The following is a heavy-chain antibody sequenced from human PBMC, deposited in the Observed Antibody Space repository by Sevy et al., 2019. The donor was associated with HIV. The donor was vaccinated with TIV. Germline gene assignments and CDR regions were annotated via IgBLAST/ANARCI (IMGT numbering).Heavy chain of an antibody. Sequence: SETLSLTCTVTGDSMNTYYWAWIRQPPGKSLEWVGYILYSGSTEYSPSLKSRVTMALDKSKKEVSLRLSSVTAAATVVYCGGRLGPGDKWFDHWGQGRLVTVSS. CDR1: GDSMNTYY. V-gene: IGHV4-59*01. D-gene: IGHD3-16*01. CDR2: ILYSGST. J-gene: IGHJ5*02. CDR3: GRLGPGDKWFDH.